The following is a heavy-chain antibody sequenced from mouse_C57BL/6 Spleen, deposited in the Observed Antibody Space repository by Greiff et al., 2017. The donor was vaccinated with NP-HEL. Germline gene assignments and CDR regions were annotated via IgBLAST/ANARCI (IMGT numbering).Heavy chain of an antibody. D-gene: IGHD1-1*01. Sequence: QVQLQQPGAELVMPGASVKLSCKASGYTFTSYWMHWVKQRPGQGLEWIGEIDPSDSYTNYTQKFKGKSTLTVDKSSSTAYLQLSSLTSEDSAVYYFARFGTTVGCYFDYWGQGTTLTVSS. CDR1: GYTFTSYW. V-gene: IGHV1-69*01. J-gene: IGHJ2*01. CDR2: IDPSDSYT. CDR3: ARFGTTVGCYFDY.